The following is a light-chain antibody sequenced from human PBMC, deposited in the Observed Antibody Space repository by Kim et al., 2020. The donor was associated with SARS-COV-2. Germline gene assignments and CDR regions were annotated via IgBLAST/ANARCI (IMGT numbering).Light chain of an antibody. J-gene: IGKJ2*02. V-gene: IGKV1-33*01. Sequence: DIQMTQSPSSLSASVGDRVTITCQASQDISNYLNWYQQKPGKAPKLLIYDASNLETGVPSRFSGSGSGTDFTFTISSLQPEDIATYSCLQYDTLRTLDQGTKL. CDR3: LQYDTLRT. CDR2: DAS. CDR1: QDISNY.